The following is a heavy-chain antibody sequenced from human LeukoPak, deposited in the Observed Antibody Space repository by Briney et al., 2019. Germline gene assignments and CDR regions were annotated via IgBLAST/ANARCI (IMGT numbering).Heavy chain of an antibody. Sequence: SETLSLTCAVYGGSFSGYYWSWIRQPPGKGLEWIGEINHSGSTYYNPSLKSRVTISVDTSKNQFSLKLSSVTAADTAVYYCARDPVLRYFDWLSHFDYWGQGTLVTASS. V-gene: IGHV4-34*01. CDR1: GGSFSGYY. CDR2: INHSGST. CDR3: ARDPVLRYFDWLSHFDY. J-gene: IGHJ4*02. D-gene: IGHD3-9*01.